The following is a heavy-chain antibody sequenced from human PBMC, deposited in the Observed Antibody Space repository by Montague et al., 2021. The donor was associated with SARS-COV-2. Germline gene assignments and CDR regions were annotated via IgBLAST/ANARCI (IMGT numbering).Heavy chain of an antibody. CDR2: ISYHGTNK. Sequence: FLRLSCAASGFTFTDYAFHLFRQSPVKGLEWVAFISYHGTNKYYSYFVNVRFTVSRYTSKDTLYLQLNSLSVEDTAVYYCARGLYYGLGTYPEYTSWFWGQGALITVSS. D-gene: IGHD3-10*01. CDR1: GFTFTDYA. J-gene: IGHJ4*02. V-gene: IGHV3-30-3*01. CDR3: ARGLYYGLGTYPEYTSWF.